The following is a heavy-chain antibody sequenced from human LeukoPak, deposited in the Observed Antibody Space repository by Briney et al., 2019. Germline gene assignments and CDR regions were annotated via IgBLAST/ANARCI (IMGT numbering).Heavy chain of an antibody. CDR2: ISGSTTTI. V-gene: IGHV3-48*04. J-gene: IGHJ5*02. Sequence: PGGSLRLSCVASGLHFSSYSMNWVRQAPGKGLEWLSYISGSTTTIHYADSVKGRFNIFRDNAKNSLFLQMDGLRAEDTGVYYCASLPGYDILPDYSWGQGTLVTVSS. CDR1: GLHFSSYS. D-gene: IGHD3-9*01. CDR3: ASLPGYDILPDYS.